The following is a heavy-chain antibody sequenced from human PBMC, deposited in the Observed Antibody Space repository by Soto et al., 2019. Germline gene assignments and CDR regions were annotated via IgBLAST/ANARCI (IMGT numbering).Heavy chain of an antibody. V-gene: IGHV3-23*01. CDR2: ISGSGGST. J-gene: IGHJ4*02. D-gene: IGHD2-2*01. CDR1: GFTFSSYA. CDR3: AKDRVSAGEKAGYFDF. Sequence: GGSLRLSCAASGFTFSSYAMSWVRQAPGKGLEWVSAISGSGGSTYYADSVKGRFTISRDNSKNTLYLQMNSLRAEVTDVYYCAKDRVSAGEKAGYFDFWGQGTLVTVSS.